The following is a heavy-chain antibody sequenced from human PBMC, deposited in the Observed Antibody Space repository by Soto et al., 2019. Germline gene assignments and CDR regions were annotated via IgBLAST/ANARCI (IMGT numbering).Heavy chain of an antibody. Sequence: QVQLVQSGAEVKKPGSSVKVSCKASGGTFSTDSISWVRQAPGQGLEWMGGIIPMFGTAENAQKFQGRVTITADDSTSTAYMELSSLRSEDTAVYFCAREINGYYGMDVWGQGTTVTVAS. CDR1: GGTFSTDS. CDR3: AREINGYYGMDV. V-gene: IGHV1-69*12. CDR2: IIPMFGTA. D-gene: IGHD2-8*01. J-gene: IGHJ6*02.